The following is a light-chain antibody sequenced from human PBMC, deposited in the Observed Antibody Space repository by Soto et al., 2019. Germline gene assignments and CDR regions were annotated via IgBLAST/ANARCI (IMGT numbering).Light chain of an antibody. CDR3: QAWDSRVV. CDR2: QDS. J-gene: IGLJ2*01. V-gene: IGLV3-1*01. Sequence: SYELTQPPSVSVSPGQTASITCSGDKLGDKYACWYQQKPGQSPVLVIYQDSKRPSGIPERSSGSNSGNTATLTISGTQAMDEADYYCQAWDSRVVFGGGTKLTVL. CDR1: KLGDKY.